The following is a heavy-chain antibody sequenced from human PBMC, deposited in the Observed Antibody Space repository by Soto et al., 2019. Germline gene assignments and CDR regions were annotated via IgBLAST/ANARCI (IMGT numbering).Heavy chain of an antibody. D-gene: IGHD1-7*01. CDR3: ARDWNSND. Sequence: GGSLRLSCTTSAFTFSSYAMTWVRQAPGKGLEWVSYITNSGTIYYADSVKGRFTISRDNAKNSLFLQMNSLRAEDTAVYYCARDWNSNDWGQGTLVTGSS. V-gene: IGHV3-48*04. CDR1: AFTFSSYA. CDR2: ITNSGTI. J-gene: IGHJ4*02.